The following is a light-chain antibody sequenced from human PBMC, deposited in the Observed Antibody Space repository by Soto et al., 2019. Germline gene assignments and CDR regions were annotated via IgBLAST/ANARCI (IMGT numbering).Light chain of an antibody. Sequence: ENVLTQSPGTLSLSPGGRATLSCRASQSVRSSYLAWYQQRPGQAPRLLIYDASSRATGIPARFSGSGSGTDFTLTISSLEPEDFAVYYCQQRSDWPLTFSQGTKVDIK. J-gene: IGKJ1*01. V-gene: IGKV3D-20*02. CDR3: QQRSDWPLT. CDR1: QSVRSSY. CDR2: DAS.